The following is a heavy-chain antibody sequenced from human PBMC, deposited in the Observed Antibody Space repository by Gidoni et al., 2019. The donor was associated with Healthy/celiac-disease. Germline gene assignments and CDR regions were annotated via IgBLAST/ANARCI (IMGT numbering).Heavy chain of an antibody. D-gene: IGHD4-17*01. Sequence: EVQLVESGGGLVKPGGSLRLSCAASGFTFSSDSMNWVRQAPGKGLEWVSSISSSSSYIYYADSVKGRFTISRDNAKNSLYLQMNSLRAEDTAVYYCARVNGDYDGYYYYGMDVWGQGTTVTVSS. CDR2: ISSSSSYI. CDR3: ARVNGDYDGYYYYGMDV. V-gene: IGHV3-21*01. CDR1: GFTFSSDS. J-gene: IGHJ6*02.